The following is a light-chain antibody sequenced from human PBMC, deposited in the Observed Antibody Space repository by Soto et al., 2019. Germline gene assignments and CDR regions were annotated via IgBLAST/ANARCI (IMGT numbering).Light chain of an antibody. V-gene: IGKV4-1*01. CDR3: QQYYDVPVT. Sequence: DIVMTQSPDSLTVSLGERATINCKASQPVLRSSNNKNHLAWYQQKPTQSPKMLISWASTRESGVPDRFSGSGSGTEFTLTFSSLQAEDAAVYYCQQYYDVPVTCGQGTRLEIK. J-gene: IGKJ5*01. CDR2: WAS. CDR1: QPVLRSSNNKNH.